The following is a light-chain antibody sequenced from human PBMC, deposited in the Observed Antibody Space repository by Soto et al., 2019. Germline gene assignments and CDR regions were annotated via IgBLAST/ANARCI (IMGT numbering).Light chain of an antibody. J-gene: IGLJ2*01. V-gene: IGLV4-69*01. CDR3: QTWGTGIRV. CDR1: SGHSSFA. CDR2: LNSDGSH. Sequence: QPVLTQSPSASASLGASVKLTCTLSSGHSSFAIAWHQQQPEKGPRYLMKLNSDGSHSKGDGIPDRFSGSRSGAERYLTISSLQPEDEADYYCQTWGTGIRVFGGGTQLTVL.